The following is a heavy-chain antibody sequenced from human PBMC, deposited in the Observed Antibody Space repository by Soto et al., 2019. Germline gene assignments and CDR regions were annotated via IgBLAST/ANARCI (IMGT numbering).Heavy chain of an antibody. J-gene: IGHJ4*02. D-gene: IGHD1-26*01. CDR3: ARVGGSHGPHGQFDY. CDR1: GFTFSDYY. Sequence: GGSLRLSCAASGFTFSDYYMSWIRQAPGKGLEWVSYISSSSSYTNYADSVKGRFTISRDNAKNSLYLQMNSLRAEDTAVYYCARVGGSHGPHGQFDYWGQGTLVTVSS. CDR2: ISSSSSYT. V-gene: IGHV3-11*05.